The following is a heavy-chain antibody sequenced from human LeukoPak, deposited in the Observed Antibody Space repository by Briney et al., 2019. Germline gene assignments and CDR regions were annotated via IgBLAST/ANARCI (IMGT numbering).Heavy chain of an antibody. V-gene: IGHV1-18*01. CDR1: GGTFSSYA. J-gene: IGHJ4*02. CDR2: INTYNGFS. CDR3: AKNTTGGYSDY. Sequence: ASVKVSCKASGGTFSSYAISWVRQAPGQGLEWMGWINTYNGFSKYARKLQGRVTMTADTSKSTAYMELSSLSSDDTAVYYCAKNTTGGYSDYWGQGTLVTVSS. D-gene: IGHD1-1*01.